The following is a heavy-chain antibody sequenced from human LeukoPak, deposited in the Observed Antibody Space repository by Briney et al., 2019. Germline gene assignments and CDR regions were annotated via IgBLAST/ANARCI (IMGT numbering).Heavy chain of an antibody. Sequence: SQTLSLTCAISGDSVSSNSAAWNWIRQSPSRGLEWLGRTYYRSKWYYDYVVSLKSPITIIPDTSKNQFSLQLSSVTPEDTAVYYCAGGTYSGYDSWGQGTLVTVSS. J-gene: IGHJ5*02. V-gene: IGHV6-1*01. CDR2: TYYRSKWYY. D-gene: IGHD5-12*01. CDR3: AGGTYSGYDS. CDR1: GDSVSSNSAA.